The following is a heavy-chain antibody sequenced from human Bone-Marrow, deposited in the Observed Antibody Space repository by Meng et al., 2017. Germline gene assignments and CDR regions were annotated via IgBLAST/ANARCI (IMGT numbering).Heavy chain of an antibody. CDR3: ARGHHYYDFWSGYYPFDY. J-gene: IGHJ4*02. CDR2: INTNTGNP. D-gene: IGHD3-3*01. Sequence: ASVTVSCKSSGYTFTSYAMNWVRQAPGQGLEWMGWINTNTGNPTYAQGFTGRFVFSLDTSISTAYLQISSLKAGDTAVYYCARGHHYYDFWSGYYPFDYWGQGTLVTVSS. V-gene: IGHV7-4-1*02. CDR1: GYTFTSYA.